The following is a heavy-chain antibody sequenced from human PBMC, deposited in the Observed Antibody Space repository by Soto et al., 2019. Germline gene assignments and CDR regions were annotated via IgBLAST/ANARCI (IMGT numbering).Heavy chain of an antibody. CDR1: GFTFSGYE. Sequence: GGSLRLSCAASGFTFSGYEMNWVRQAPGKGLEWVSYISSSGSTIYYADSVKGRFTISRDNAKNSLYLQMNSLRAEDTAVYYCARSGSGWYGGSDYWGQGTLVTVSS. J-gene: IGHJ4*02. V-gene: IGHV3-48*03. CDR2: ISSSGSTI. D-gene: IGHD6-19*01. CDR3: ARSGSGWYGGSDY.